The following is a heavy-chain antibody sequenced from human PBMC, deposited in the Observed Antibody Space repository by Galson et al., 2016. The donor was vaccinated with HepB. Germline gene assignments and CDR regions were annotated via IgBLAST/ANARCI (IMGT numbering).Heavy chain of an antibody. D-gene: IGHD3-9*01. CDR3: ARVGPLVSQSYHYGMDV. V-gene: IGHV3-72*01. CDR2: SRNKANGFTT. CDR1: GFIFSDYY. Sequence: SLRLSCAASGFIFSDYYIDWVRQAPGRGLEWAGRSRNKANGFTTEYAASVKGRFTFSRDNSKTSLYLQMNSLKTEDTAVYYCARVGPLVSQSYHYGMDVWGQGTTVTVSS. J-gene: IGHJ6*02.